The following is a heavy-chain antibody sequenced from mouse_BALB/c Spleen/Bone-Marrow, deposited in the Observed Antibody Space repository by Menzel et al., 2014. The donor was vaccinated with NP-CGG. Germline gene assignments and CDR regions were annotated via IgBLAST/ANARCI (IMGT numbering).Heavy chain of an antibody. CDR3: VRAYGSSYAMDY. J-gene: IGHJ4*01. CDR1: GFTFSSYA. D-gene: IGHD1-1*01. V-gene: IGHV5-9-4*01. CDR2: ISSGGNYT. Sequence: EVQRVESGGGLVKPGGSLELSCAASGFTFSSYAMSWVRQSPEKRLEWVAEISSGGNYTYYPDTVTGRFTISRDNAKNILYLEMSSLRSDDTAMYYCVRAYGSSYAMDYWGQGTSVTVSS.